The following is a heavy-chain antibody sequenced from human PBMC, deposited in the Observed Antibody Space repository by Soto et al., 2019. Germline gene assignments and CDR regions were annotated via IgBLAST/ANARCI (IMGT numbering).Heavy chain of an antibody. D-gene: IGHD2-2*01. Sequence: GASVKVSCKASGYTFTNYAMHWVRQAPGQRLEWMGWINAGNGNTQFSQKFQGRVTITRDTSASTAYMELSSLRSEDTAVYYCARAVYCSSTSCSDAFDIWGQGTMVPVSS. CDR1: GYTFTNYA. V-gene: IGHV1-3*01. CDR2: INAGNGNT. CDR3: ARAVYCSSTSCSDAFDI. J-gene: IGHJ3*02.